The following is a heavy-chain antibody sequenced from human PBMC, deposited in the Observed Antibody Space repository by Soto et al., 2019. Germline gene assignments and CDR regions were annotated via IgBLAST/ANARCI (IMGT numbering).Heavy chain of an antibody. J-gene: IGHJ4*02. CDR3: ARKLEAEATVDY. CDR1: GGSISSSSYY. CDR2: IYYSGST. V-gene: IGHV4-39*01. Sequence: PSETLSLTCTVSGGSISSSSYYWGWIRQPPGKGLEWIGSIYYSGSTYYNPSLKSRVTISVDTSKNQFSLKLSSVTAADTAVYYCARKLEAEATVDYWGQGTLVTVSS. D-gene: IGHD1-1*01.